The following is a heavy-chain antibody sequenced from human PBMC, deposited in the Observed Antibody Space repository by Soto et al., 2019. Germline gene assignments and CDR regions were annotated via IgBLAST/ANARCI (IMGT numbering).Heavy chain of an antibody. V-gene: IGHV3-23*01. Sequence: FXSFAMSWVRQAPGKGLEWVSGISGSGGSAYYADSVKGRFTISRDNSINTLYLQMNSLRAEDTTLFFCAKSYPAYQFLSHYLRHATLVP. CDR3: AKSYPAYQFLSHY. CDR1: FXSFA. CDR2: ISGSGGSA. D-gene: IGHD2-21*01. J-gene: IGHJ4*01.